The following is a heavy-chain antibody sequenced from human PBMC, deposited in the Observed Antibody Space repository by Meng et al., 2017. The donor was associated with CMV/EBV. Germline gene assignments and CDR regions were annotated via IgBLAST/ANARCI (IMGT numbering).Heavy chain of an antibody. D-gene: IGHD3-22*01. CDR1: GGSISSVDYY. V-gene: IGHV4-30-4*08. Sequence: QVLLQGAGPGLGKPSQTLSLTCSVLGGSISSVDYYWGWIRQPPGKGLEWIGYIYYSGTTYYNPSLESRVTISVDTSKNQLSLNLSSVTAADTAVYYCARLSGSGTTSTGYHYAFDSWGQGTLVTVSS. CDR2: IYYSGTT. CDR3: ARLSGSGTTSTGYHYAFDS. J-gene: IGHJ4*02.